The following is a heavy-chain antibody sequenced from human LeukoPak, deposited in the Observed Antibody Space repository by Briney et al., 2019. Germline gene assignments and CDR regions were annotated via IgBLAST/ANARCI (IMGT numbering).Heavy chain of an antibody. CDR2: TYYSGST. Sequence: PSETLSLTCTVSGGSFSSGNYYWSWIRQPPGKRLEWIGYTYYSGSTYYNPSLKSRVTISVDTSKNQFSLKLNSVTAADTAVYYCARDEMGDVWGQGTTVTVSS. CDR3: ARDEMGDV. CDR1: GGSFSSGNYY. V-gene: IGHV4-61*01. J-gene: IGHJ6*02. D-gene: IGHD2-8*01.